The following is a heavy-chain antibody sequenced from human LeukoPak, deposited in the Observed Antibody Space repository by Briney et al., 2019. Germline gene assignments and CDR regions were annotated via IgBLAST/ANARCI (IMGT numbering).Heavy chain of an antibody. CDR2: INHSGST. V-gene: IGHV4-34*01. CDR1: GGSFSGYY. D-gene: IGHD3-22*01. Sequence: PSETLSLTCAVYGGSFSGYYWSWIRQPPGKGLEWIGEINHSGSTNYNPSLKSRVTISVDTSKNQFSLKLSSVTAADTAVYYCARISSALPLGLDYWGQGTLVTVSS. CDR3: ARISSALPLGLDY. J-gene: IGHJ4*02.